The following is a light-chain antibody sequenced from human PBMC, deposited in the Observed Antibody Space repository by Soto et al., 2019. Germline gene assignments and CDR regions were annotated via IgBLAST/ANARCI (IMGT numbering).Light chain of an antibody. CDR1: QSVSDS. V-gene: IGKV3-15*01. CDR2: AAS. J-gene: IGKJ1*01. Sequence: DIVMTQSPATLSVSPGERATLSCRASQSVSDSLAWYQQKRGQAPRLLIYAASTRATGIPGRFSGSGSGTEFTLTINSLQPEDVGVYFCLQFLTTPWTFGQGTHVELK. CDR3: LQFLTTPWT.